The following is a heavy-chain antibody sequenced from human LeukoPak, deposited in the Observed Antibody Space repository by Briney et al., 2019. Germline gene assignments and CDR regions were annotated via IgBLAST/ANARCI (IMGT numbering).Heavy chain of an antibody. J-gene: IGHJ4*02. CDR3: PEGESSSWDHFDF. Sequence: PGWSLRLSCAASGFTVSSNYMSWVRQAPGKGLEWVSVIYSGGSTYYADSVKDRFTIYSDNPKNTLCLQMTSLRADDTPVYYCPEGESSSWDHFDFWGQGTLVTVSS. CDR1: GFTVSSNY. CDR2: IYSGGST. V-gene: IGHV3-53*01. D-gene: IGHD6-13*01.